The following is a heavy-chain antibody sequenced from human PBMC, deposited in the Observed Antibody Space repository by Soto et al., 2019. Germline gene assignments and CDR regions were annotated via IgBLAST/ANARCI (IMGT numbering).Heavy chain of an antibody. J-gene: IGHJ6*02. V-gene: IGHV1-8*01. Sequence: QAHLEQSGAEVKRPGASVKVSCKASGYTFSDFDITWLRQASGQGPEWMGWMNAKSGDTFFAQRFQGKFTMTWDTSLTTAYMEVGSLTSDDTAMYYCARGNPCNYACFDGWGQGTTVAVSS. CDR2: MNAKSGDT. CDR3: ARGNPCNYACFDG. CDR1: GYTFSDFD. D-gene: IGHD3-16*01.